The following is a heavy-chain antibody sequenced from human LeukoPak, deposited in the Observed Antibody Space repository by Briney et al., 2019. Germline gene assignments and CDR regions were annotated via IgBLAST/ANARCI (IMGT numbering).Heavy chain of an antibody. Sequence: PSETLSLTCTVSGGTISGYYWSWIRQPPGQGLEWIGFIYYRGTSKYNPSLMSRVTMSVDTSKNQVSLKLSSVTAADTAVYYCARHYCSGGNCYYFDHWGQGTLVTVSS. J-gene: IGHJ4*02. CDR1: GGTISGYY. CDR3: ARHYCSGGNCYYFDH. CDR2: IYYRGTS. D-gene: IGHD2-15*01. V-gene: IGHV4-59*08.